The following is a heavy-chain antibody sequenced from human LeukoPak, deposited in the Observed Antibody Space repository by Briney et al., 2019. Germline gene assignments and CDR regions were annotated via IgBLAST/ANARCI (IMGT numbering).Heavy chain of an antibody. V-gene: IGHV4-4*07. CDR1: GGSISSYY. Sequence: SETLSLTCTVSGGSISSYYWSWIRQPAGKGLEWIGRIYTSGSTKYNPSLKSRVTMSVDTSKNQFPLKLSSVTAADTAVYYCAASRVRFSIAAAGTEAYWGQGTLVTVSS. CDR2: IYTSGST. CDR3: AASRVRFSIAAAGTEAY. D-gene: IGHD6-13*01. J-gene: IGHJ4*02.